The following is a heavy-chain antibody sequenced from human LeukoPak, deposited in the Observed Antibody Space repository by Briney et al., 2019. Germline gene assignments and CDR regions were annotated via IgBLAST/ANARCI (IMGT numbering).Heavy chain of an antibody. V-gene: IGHV3-11*04. CDR2: ISSSGSTI. CDR1: GFTFSDYY. J-gene: IGHJ4*02. D-gene: IGHD3-3*01. Sequence: AGGSLRLSCAASGFTFSDYYMSWIRQAPGKGLEWVSYISSSGSTIYYADSVKGRFTISRDNAKNSLYLQMNSLRAEDTAVYYCARGDYDFWSGYYTGINYWGQGTLVTVSS. CDR3: ARGDYDFWSGYYTGINY.